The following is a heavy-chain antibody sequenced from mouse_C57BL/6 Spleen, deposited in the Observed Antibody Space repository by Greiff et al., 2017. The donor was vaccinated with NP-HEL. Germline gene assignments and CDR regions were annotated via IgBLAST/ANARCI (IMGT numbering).Heavy chain of an antibody. Sequence: VQLQQSGPELVKPGASVKISCKASGYAFSSSWINWVKQRPGKGLEWIGRIYPGDGDTNYNGKFKGKATLTADKSSSTAYMQLSSLTSEDSAVYFCARGAAQAPFDYWGQGTTLTVSS. V-gene: IGHV1-82*01. D-gene: IGHD3-2*02. CDR1: GYAFSSSW. CDR2: IYPGDGDT. J-gene: IGHJ2*01. CDR3: ARGAAQAPFDY.